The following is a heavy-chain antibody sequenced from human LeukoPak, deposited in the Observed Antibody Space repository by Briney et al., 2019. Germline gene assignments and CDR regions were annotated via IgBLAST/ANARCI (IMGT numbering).Heavy chain of an antibody. J-gene: IGHJ4*02. V-gene: IGHV4-59*01. D-gene: IGHD1-26*01. CDR1: GGSISSYY. Sequence: SETLSLTCTVSGGSISSYYWGWIRQPPGKGLEWIGYIYYSGSTNYNPSLKSRVTISVDTSKNQFSLKLSSVTAADTAVYYCASSGSYPYYFDYWGQGTLVTVSS. CDR2: IYYSGST. CDR3: ASSGSYPYYFDY.